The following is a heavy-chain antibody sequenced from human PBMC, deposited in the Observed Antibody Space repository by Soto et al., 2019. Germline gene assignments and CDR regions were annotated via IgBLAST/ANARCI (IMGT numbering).Heavy chain of an antibody. D-gene: IGHD6-19*01. CDR3: ARIQQWLEDNSFDP. J-gene: IGHJ5*02. CDR1: GGSISSYY. CDR2: IYYSGST. Sequence: TSETLSLTCTVSGGSISSYYWSWIRQPPGKGLEWIGYIYYSGSTNYNPSLKSRVTISVDTSKNQFSLKLSSVTAADTAVYYCARIQQWLEDNSFDPWGQGTLVTVSS. V-gene: IGHV4-59*01.